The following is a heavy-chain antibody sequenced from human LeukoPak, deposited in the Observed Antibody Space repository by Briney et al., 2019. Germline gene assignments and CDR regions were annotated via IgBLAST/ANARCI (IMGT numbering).Heavy chain of an antibody. CDR3: ARVDFWSGCFDY. CDR1: GGSISRGSYY. D-gene: IGHD3-3*01. V-gene: IGHV4-61*02. J-gene: IGHJ4*02. CDR2: IYTSGST. Sequence: SETLSLTCTVSGGSISRGSYYWSWIRQPAGKGLEWIGRIYTSGSTNYNPSLKSRVTISVDTSKNQFSLKLSSVTAADTAVYYCARVDFWSGCFDYWGQGTLVTVSS.